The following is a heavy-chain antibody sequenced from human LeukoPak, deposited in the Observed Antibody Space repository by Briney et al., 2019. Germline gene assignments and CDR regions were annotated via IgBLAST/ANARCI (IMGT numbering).Heavy chain of an antibody. Sequence: SQSLSLTCTVACGSINSGDYYWSWIRQPAGKGLEWIGRIYSSENTNYSPSLKSRVTISIDTSKNQFSLRLSSVTAADTAVYYGARVYRRDCYNFDGFDIWGQGTTVTVS. V-gene: IGHV4-61*02. CDR1: CGSINSGDYY. J-gene: IGHJ3*02. CDR2: IYSSENT. CDR3: ARVYRRDCYNFDGFDI. D-gene: IGHD5-24*01.